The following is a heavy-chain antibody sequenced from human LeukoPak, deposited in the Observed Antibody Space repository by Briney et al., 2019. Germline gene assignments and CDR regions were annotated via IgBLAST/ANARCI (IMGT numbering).Heavy chain of an antibody. J-gene: IGHJ6*03. CDR3: TSLIVVRRSGDYYYYMDV. Sequence: GGSLRLSCAASGFTFSGSAMHWVRQASGKGLEWVGRIRSKAHSYATAYAASVKGRFTISGDDSKNTAYLQMNSLKTEDTAVYYCTSLIVVRRSGDYYYYMDVWGKGTTVTISS. CDR1: GFTFSGSA. CDR2: IRSKAHSYAT. D-gene: IGHD3-22*01. V-gene: IGHV3-73*01.